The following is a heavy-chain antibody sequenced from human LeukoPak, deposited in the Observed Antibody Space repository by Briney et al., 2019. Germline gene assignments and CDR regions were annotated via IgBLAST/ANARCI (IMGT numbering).Heavy chain of an antibody. J-gene: IGHJ4*02. CDR3: ARHASNDYFDY. CDR1: GGSISSSSYY. CDR2: IYYSGTT. Sequence: SETLSLTCTVSGGSISSSSYYWSWIRQPPGKGLEWIGYIYYSGTTHYNPSLKSRVTISVDTSKNQFSLKLSSVTAADTAVYYCARHASNDYFDYWGQGTLVTVSS. V-gene: IGHV4-61*05. D-gene: IGHD2-8*01.